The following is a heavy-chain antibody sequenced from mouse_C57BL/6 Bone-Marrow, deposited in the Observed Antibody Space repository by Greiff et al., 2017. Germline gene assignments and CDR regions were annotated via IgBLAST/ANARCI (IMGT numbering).Heavy chain of an antibody. Sequence: VQRVESGPELVKPGASVKISCKASGYAFSSSWMNWVKQRPGKGLEWIGRIYPGDGDTNYNGKFKGKATLTADKSSSTAYMQLSSLTSEDSAVYVGARGWLLRTCYAMDYWGQGTSVTVSS. CDR1: GYAFSSSW. J-gene: IGHJ4*01. D-gene: IGHD2-3*01. CDR3: ARGWLLRTCYAMDY. V-gene: IGHV1-82*01. CDR2: IYPGDGDT.